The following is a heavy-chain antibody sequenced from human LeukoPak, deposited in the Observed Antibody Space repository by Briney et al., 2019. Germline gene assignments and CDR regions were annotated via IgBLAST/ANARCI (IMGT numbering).Heavy chain of an antibody. CDR3: AREAITIFGVVRTQTTYGPHRFDP. V-gene: IGHV1-69*13. J-gene: IGHJ5*02. Sequence: ASVKVSCKASGGTFSSYAISWVRQAPGQGLEWMGGIIPIFDTANYAQKFQGRVTITADESTSTAYMELSSLRSEDTAVYYCAREAITIFGVVRTQTTYGPHRFDPWGQGTLVTVSS. CDR2: IIPIFDTA. D-gene: IGHD3-3*01. CDR1: GGTFSSYA.